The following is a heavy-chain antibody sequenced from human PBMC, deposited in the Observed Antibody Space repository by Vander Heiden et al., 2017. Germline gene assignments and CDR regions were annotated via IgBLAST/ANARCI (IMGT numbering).Heavy chain of an antibody. CDR1: GISCSSYG. D-gene: IGHD3-3*01. CDR3: ANTIFGVVADAFDI. J-gene: IGHJ3*02. Sequence: QVQLVESGGGVVQPGRSLRLSCAASGISCSSYGMHWVRQAPGKGLEGVAVISYDGSNKYYADSVKGRFTISRDNSKNTLYLQMNSLRAEDTAVYYCANTIFGVVADAFDIWGQGTMVTVSS. CDR2: ISYDGSNK. V-gene: IGHV3-30*18.